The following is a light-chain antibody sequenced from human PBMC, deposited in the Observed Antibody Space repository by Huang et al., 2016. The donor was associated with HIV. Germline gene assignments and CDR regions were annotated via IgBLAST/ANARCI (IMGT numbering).Light chain of an antibody. J-gene: IGKJ2*01. CDR3: QQYSKWPPNT. CDR2: GAS. V-gene: IGKV3-15*01. Sequence: EIVMTQSPATLSLSPGERATLSCRASQSVNSKLAWYQQKPGQAPRLLIDGASTRATGVPVRFSGSGSGTEFTLTISSLQSEDFAVYYCQQYSKWPPNTFGQGTKLESK. CDR1: QSVNSK.